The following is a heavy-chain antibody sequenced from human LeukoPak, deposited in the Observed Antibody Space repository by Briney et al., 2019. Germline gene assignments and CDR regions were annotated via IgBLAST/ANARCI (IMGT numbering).Heavy chain of an antibody. CDR2: IYHSGST. Sequence: SETLSLTCTVSGGSISSGGYYWSWLRQPPGKGLEWIVYIYHSGSTYYNPSLKSRATTSVNRSKNQFSLKLSSMTAAATALYYCARDVGDYGDYGTIDYWGQGTLVSVPS. V-gene: IGHV4-30-2*01. CDR1: GGSISSGGYY. CDR3: ARDVGDYGDYGTIDY. D-gene: IGHD4-17*01. J-gene: IGHJ4*02.